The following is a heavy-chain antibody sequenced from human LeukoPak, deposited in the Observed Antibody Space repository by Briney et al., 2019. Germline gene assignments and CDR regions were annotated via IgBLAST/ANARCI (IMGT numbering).Heavy chain of an antibody. J-gene: IGHJ4*02. CDR1: GFTFSSYA. V-gene: IGHV3-23*01. CDR3: AKVRASAGENYFDS. D-gene: IGHD1-14*01. CDR2: ISGSGGTT. Sequence: GGSLRLSCAASGFTFSSYAMSWVRQAPGKGLEWVSAISGSGGTTYYADSVKGRFTISRDNSKNTLYLQMNSLRAEDTAVYYCAKVRASAGENYFDSWGLGTLVTVSS.